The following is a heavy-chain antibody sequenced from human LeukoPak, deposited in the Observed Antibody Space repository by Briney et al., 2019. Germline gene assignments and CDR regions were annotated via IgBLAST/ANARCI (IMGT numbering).Heavy chain of an antibody. Sequence: KAGGSLRLSCAASGFTFSDYYMSWIRQAPGKGLEWVSYISSSGSTIYYADSVKGRFTISRDNAKNSLYLQMNSLRAEDTAVYYCVGGKEDSSGYYRSPYDYWGQGPLVTVSS. CDR2: ISSSGSTI. V-gene: IGHV3-11*04. CDR3: VGGKEDSSGYYRSPYDY. J-gene: IGHJ4*02. CDR1: GFTFSDYY. D-gene: IGHD3-22*01.